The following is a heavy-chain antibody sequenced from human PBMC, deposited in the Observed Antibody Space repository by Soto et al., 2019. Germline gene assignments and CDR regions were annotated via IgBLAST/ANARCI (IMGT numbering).Heavy chain of an antibody. D-gene: IGHD2-21*02. Sequence: SGPTLVNPTQTLTLTCTFSAFSLSTGGVGVGWIRQPPGKALEWLALIYWDDDKRYSPSLRSRLTITKDTSKNQVVLTMTNMDLVDTATYYCIQSRCGGDCLQSYASYYYSGMDVWGQGTTVTVSS. CDR3: IQSRCGGDCLQSYASYYYSGMDV. V-gene: IGHV2-5*02. J-gene: IGHJ6*02. CDR1: AFSLSTGGVG. CDR2: IYWDDDK.